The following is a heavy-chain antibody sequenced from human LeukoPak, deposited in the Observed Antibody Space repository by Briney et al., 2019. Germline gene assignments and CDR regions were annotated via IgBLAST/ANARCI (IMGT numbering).Heavy chain of an antibody. CDR2: IIPIFGTA. CDR1: GGTFSSYA. Sequence: SVKVSCKASGGTFSSYAISWVRQAPGQGLEWMGGIIPIFGTANYAQKFQGRVTITTDESTSTAYMELSSLRSEDTAVYYCARVGAAAGPRAFDIWGQGTMVTVSS. D-gene: IGHD6-13*01. J-gene: IGHJ3*02. CDR3: ARVGAAAGPRAFDI. V-gene: IGHV1-69*05.